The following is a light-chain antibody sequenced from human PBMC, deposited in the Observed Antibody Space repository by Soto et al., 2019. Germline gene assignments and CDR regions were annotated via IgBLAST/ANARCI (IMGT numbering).Light chain of an antibody. Sequence: QSALTQPASVSGSPGQSITISCTGTSSDVGGYNYVSWYQQHPGKAPKLMIYEVSTRPSGVSNRFSGSKSGNTASLTISGLQAEDEAEYYCSSFTSINTWVFGGGTKVTVL. J-gene: IGLJ3*02. CDR1: SSDVGGYNY. CDR2: EVS. V-gene: IGLV2-14*01. CDR3: SSFTSINTWV.